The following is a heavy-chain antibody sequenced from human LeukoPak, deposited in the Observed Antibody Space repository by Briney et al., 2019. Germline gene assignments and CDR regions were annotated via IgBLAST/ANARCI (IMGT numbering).Heavy chain of an antibody. V-gene: IGHV3-21*05. J-gene: IGHJ5*02. CDR3: ARVFPLLRWVDLYSYGPNWFDP. CDR1: GFTFSSYE. D-gene: IGHD5-18*01. Sequence: GGSLRLSCAASGFTFSSYEMNWVRQAPGKGLEWVSYISSSSSYIYYADSVKGRFTISRDNAKNTLYLQMNSLRAEDTAVYYCARVFPLLRWVDLYSYGPNWFDPWGQGTLVTVSS. CDR2: ISSSSSYI.